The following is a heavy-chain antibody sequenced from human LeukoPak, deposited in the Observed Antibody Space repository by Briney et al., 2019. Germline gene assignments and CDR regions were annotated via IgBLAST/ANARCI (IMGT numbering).Heavy chain of an antibody. Sequence: SETLSLTCSVSGASIRSYFWSWIRQSPGKGLEWIGCIYTSGSTNYNPSLKSRVTISVDTSKNQFSLKLSSVTAADTAVYYCARTLGGSSSVFFDYWGQGTLVTVSS. V-gene: IGHV4-4*09. CDR3: ARTLGGSSSVFFDY. CDR1: GASIRSYF. J-gene: IGHJ4*02. D-gene: IGHD6-6*01. CDR2: IYTSGST.